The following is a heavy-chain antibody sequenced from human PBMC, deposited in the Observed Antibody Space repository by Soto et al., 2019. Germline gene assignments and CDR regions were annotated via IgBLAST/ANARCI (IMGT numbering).Heavy chain of an antibody. CDR3: VKAASSWFPVVGNF. J-gene: IGHJ4*02. V-gene: IGHV3-23*01. D-gene: IGHD2-15*01. Sequence: QLLESGGGLVRPGGFLRLSCAASGFTFNNYAMAWVRQGPGKGPQWISIISGRGENTYYADSVKGRFTISRDNSENTLYLQMNSLRTEDTAVYYCVKAASSWFPVVGNFWGQGILVTVSS. CDR1: GFTFNNYA. CDR2: ISGRGENT.